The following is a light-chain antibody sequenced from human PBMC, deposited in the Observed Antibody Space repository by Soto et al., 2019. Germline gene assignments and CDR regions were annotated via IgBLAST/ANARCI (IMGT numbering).Light chain of an antibody. CDR2: EVS. CDR3: SSYTSSNILV. V-gene: IGLV2-14*01. CDR1: SSDVGAYNY. Sequence: QSALTQPASVSGSPGQSITISCTGTSSDVGAYNYVSWYQQHPDKAPKLMIFEVSDRPSGVSNRFSGSKSGNTASLTISGLQAEDEADYYCSSYTSSNILVFGGGTKLTVL. J-gene: IGLJ2*01.